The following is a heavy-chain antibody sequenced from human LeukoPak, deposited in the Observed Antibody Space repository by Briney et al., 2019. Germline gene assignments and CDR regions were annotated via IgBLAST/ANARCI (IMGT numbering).Heavy chain of an antibody. V-gene: IGHV3-21*01. CDR2: ITSSGTCI. CDR3: ARDPYSGNYGNYYYYYMDV. D-gene: IGHD1-26*01. Sequence: GGSLKLSCATSGFTFNNYNMNWVRQAPGRALEWVSSITSSGTCIFYADSVKGRFTISRDNAKNSLYLQMNSLGPEDTAVYYCARDPYSGNYGNYYYYYMDVWGQGTMVTVSS. CDR1: GFTFNNYN. J-gene: IGHJ6*03.